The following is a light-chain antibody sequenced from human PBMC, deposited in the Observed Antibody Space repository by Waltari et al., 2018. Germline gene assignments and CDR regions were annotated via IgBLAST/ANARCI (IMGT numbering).Light chain of an antibody. J-gene: IGKJ5*01. CDR3: QETNAFPIT. CDR2: DAS. V-gene: IGKV1D-12*01. CDR1: QDISNQ. Sequence: DIQMTQSPSSVSASVGDTVTITCRASQDISNQLTWYQQKPGKAPKFLIYDASTLESGVPSRFSGSGSGTDFTLTVRSRQPEDFATYYWQETNAFPITFGQGTRLEIK.